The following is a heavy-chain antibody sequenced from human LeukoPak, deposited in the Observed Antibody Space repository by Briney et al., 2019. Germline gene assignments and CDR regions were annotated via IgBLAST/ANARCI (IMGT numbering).Heavy chain of an antibody. J-gene: IGHJ4*02. CDR3: ARDLLFYYDSSGLD. D-gene: IGHD3-22*01. V-gene: IGHV3-7*01. CDR1: GFTFSSYW. CDR2: IKQDGSEK. Sequence: GGSLRLSCAASGFTFSSYWMSWVRQAPGKGLEWVANIKQDGSEKYYVDSVKGRFTISRDNAKNSLYLQMNSLRAEDTAVYYCARDLLFYYDSSGLDWGQGTLVTVSS.